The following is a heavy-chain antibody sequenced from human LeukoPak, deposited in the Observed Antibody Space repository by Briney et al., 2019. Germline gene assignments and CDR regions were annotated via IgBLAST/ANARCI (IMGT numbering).Heavy chain of an antibody. CDR3: ARTPVVPNYYDSSGYYYHFDY. V-gene: IGHV4-59*01. CDR2: IYYSGST. Sequence: PSETLSLTCTVSGGSISSYYWSWIRQPPGKGLEWIGYIYYSGSTNYNPSLKSRVTISVDTSKNQFSLKLSSVTAADTAVYYCARTPVVPNYYDSSGYYYHFDYWGQGTLVTVSS. D-gene: IGHD3-22*01. CDR1: GGSISSYY. J-gene: IGHJ4*02.